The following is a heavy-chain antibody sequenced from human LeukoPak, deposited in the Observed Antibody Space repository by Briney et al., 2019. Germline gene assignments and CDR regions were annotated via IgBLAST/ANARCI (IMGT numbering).Heavy chain of an antibody. V-gene: IGHV3-53*01. Sequence: GGSLRLSCAASGFIVSSNYMSWVRQAPGKGLEWVSVIYSGGSTYYADSVKGRFTISRDNSKNTLYLQMNSLRAEGTAVYYCARDGRSYYGLGYFDYWGQGTLATVSS. CDR3: ARDGRSYYGLGYFDY. CDR2: IYSGGST. J-gene: IGHJ4*01. D-gene: IGHD1-26*01. CDR1: GFIVSSNY.